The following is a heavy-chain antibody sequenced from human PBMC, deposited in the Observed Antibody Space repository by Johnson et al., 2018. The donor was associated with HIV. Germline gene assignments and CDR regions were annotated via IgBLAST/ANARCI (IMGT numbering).Heavy chain of an antibody. V-gene: IGHV3-20*04. D-gene: IGHD6-19*01. CDR1: GFTFDDYG. Sequence: VQLVESGGGVVRPGGSLRLSCAASGFTFDDYGMSWVRQAPGQGLEWVSGVTWTGGSTGYYHSVKGRFTISRDNAKNFLHLQMNSMRAEDTAFYYGAKARVRYSSDVDALDIWGQGTMVTVSS. CDR3: AKARVRYSSDVDALDI. CDR2: VTWTGGST. J-gene: IGHJ3*02.